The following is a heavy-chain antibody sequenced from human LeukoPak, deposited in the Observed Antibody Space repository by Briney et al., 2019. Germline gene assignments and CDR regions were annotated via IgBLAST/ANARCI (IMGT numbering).Heavy chain of an antibody. CDR2: IYYRGST. V-gene: IGHV4-39*01. J-gene: IGHJ4*02. D-gene: IGHD6-19*01. CDR1: GGSISSSSYY. Sequence: SETLSLTCTVSGGSISSSSYYWGWIRQPPGKGLEWIGRIYYRGSTYYNPSLESRVTISVDTSKNQFSLKLSSVTAADTAVYYCAGSSGWYPTADYWGQGTLVTVSS. CDR3: AGSSGWYPTADY.